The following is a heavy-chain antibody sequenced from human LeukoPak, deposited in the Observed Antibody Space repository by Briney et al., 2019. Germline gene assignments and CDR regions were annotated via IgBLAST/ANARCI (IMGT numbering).Heavy chain of an antibody. CDR2: ISAYNGNT. V-gene: IGHV1-18*01. J-gene: IGHJ4*02. CDR1: GYTFTSYG. D-gene: IGHD2-2*01. Sequence: EASVKVSXKASGYTFTSYGISWVRQAPGQGLEWMGWISAYNGNTNYAQKLQGRVTMTTDTSTSTAYMELRSLRSDDTAVYYCARGCSSTSRYWSDYWGQGTLVTVSS. CDR3: ARGCSSTSRYWSDY.